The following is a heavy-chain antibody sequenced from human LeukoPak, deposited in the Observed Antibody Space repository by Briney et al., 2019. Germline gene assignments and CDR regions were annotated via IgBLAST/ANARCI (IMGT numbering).Heavy chain of an antibody. CDR3: ATFQIVVVPAAEDFDY. CDR2: ISGGGDST. D-gene: IGHD2-2*01. V-gene: IGHV3-23*01. Sequence: GGSLRLSCAASGFTFSSYAMSWVRQAPGRGLEWVSGISGGGDSTYYADSVKGRFTISRDNSKNTLYLQMDSLRAEDTAVYYCATFQIVVVPAAEDFDYWGQGTLVTVSS. CDR1: GFTFSSYA. J-gene: IGHJ4*02.